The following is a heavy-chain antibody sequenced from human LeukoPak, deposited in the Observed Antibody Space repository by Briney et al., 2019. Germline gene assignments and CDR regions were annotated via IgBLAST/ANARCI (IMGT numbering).Heavy chain of an antibody. CDR3: ARTDSYGYVHDY. CDR2: IYYSGRT. Sequence: SETLSLTCTVSGGSISSSNHYWGWIRQPPGTGLECIGSIYYSGRTYYNPSLKSRLTMSVDTSKNQFSLKLSSVTAVDTAVYYCARTDSYGYVHDYWGQGTLVTVSS. V-gene: IGHV4-39*07. CDR1: GGSISSSNHY. D-gene: IGHD5-18*01. J-gene: IGHJ4*02.